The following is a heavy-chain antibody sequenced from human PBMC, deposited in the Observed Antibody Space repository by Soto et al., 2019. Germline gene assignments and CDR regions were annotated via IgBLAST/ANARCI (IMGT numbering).Heavy chain of an antibody. V-gene: IGHV3-30-3*01. CDR2: ISYNGNNN. CDR3: AREGAVGGKHEDFRH. Sequence: QVQLVESGGGVVQPGRSLRLSCAASGFTFSSYAMHWVRQAPGTGLEWVAVISYNGNNNDYADSVKGRFTISGDNSKNTLYLQMDSLRVEDTAIYYCAREGAVGGKHEDFRHWGQGTLVTVSS. D-gene: IGHD2-15*01. CDR1: GFTFSSYA. J-gene: IGHJ1*01.